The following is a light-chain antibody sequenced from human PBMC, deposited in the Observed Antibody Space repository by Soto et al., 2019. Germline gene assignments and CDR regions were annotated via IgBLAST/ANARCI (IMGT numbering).Light chain of an antibody. CDR2: KAS. CDR1: QSITSW. V-gene: IGKV1-5*03. CDR3: QHYNSYPCT. J-gene: IGKJ1*01. Sequence: DIQMTQSPSTLSASVGDRVTITCRASQSITSWLAWYQQKPGKAPKLLIYKASSLESGVPSRFSGSGSGTEFTLTISRLQPDDFATYYCQHYNSYPCTFGQGTKVEIK.